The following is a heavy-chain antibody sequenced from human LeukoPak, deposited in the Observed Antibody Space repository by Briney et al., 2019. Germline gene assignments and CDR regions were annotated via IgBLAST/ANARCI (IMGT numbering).Heavy chain of an antibody. J-gene: IGHJ5*01. CDR3: AREGGSYSSWFDS. CDR2: INPNSGGT. CDR1: GYTFTGYY. D-gene: IGHD1-26*01. V-gene: IGHV1-2*02. Sequence: GASVKVSCKASGYTFTGYYMHWVRQAPGQGLEWMGWINPNSGGTNYAQKFQGRVTMTRDTSISTAYMELSRLISDDTAVYYCAREGGSYSSWFDSWGQGTLVTVSS.